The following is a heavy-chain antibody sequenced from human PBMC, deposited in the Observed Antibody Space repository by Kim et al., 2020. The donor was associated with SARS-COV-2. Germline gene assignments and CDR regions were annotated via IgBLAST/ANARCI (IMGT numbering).Heavy chain of an antibody. V-gene: IGHV4-34*01. CDR3: ARGGYSSSWYHGRGRYYFDY. D-gene: IGHD6-13*01. Sequence: RVTISVDTSKNQFSLKLSSVTAADTAVYYCARGGYSSSWYHGRGRYYFDYWGQGTLVTVSS. J-gene: IGHJ4*02.